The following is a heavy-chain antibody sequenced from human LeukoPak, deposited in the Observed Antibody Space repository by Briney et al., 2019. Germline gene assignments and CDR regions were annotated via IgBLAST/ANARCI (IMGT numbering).Heavy chain of an antibody. V-gene: IGHV4-59*02. J-gene: IGHJ6*03. Sequence: SETLSLTCTVSGGSVSDYYWSWIRQSPGKGLEWIGYIYYTGSTSYNPSLKSRVTISVDTSKNQFSLKLSSVTAADTAVYFCARGGGSGTYYYYMDVWGKGTTVTISS. CDR1: GGSVSDYY. D-gene: IGHD6-19*01. CDR3: ARGGGSGTYYYYMDV. CDR2: IYYTGST.